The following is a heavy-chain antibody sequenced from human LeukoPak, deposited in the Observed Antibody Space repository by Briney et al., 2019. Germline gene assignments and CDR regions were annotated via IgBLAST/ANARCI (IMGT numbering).Heavy chain of an antibody. V-gene: IGHV4-59*08. CDR1: GGSISNYY. D-gene: IGHD3-16*01. CDR2: IYYSGNT. CDR3: ARLYGDYYYYYYMDV. J-gene: IGHJ6*03. Sequence: TSETLSLTCTVSGGSISNYYWSWIRQPPGKGLEWIGYIYYSGNTNYNPSLKSRVTISVDTSKNRFSLKLSSVTAADTAVYYCARLYGDYYYYYYMDVWGKGTTVTVSS.